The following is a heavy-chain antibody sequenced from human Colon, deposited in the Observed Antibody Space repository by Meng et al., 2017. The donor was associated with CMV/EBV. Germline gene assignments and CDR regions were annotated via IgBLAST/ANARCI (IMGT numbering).Heavy chain of an antibody. Sequence: LSVTCAVDGGSFSGFHCDWIRQPPGKGLEWIGEMRPGGWTNYNPSLKSRVTMSIDTSKNQFSLKVNSVTAADTAVYFCVRAMNEEINWGQGTLVTVSS. V-gene: IGHV4-34*01. CDR3: VRAMNEEIN. J-gene: IGHJ4*02. CDR1: GGSFSGFH. CDR2: MRPGGWT. D-gene: IGHD5-24*01.